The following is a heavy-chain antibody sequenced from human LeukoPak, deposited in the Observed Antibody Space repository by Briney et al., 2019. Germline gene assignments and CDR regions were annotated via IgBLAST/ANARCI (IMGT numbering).Heavy chain of an antibody. Sequence: PSETLSLTCTVSGGSISSGSYYWSWIRQPAGKGLEWIGRIYTSGSTNYNPSLKSRVIISVDTSKNQFSLKLSSVTAADTAVYYCARSGSGSYDISWFDPWGQGTLVTVSS. CDR3: ARSGSGSYDISWFDP. J-gene: IGHJ5*02. D-gene: IGHD3-10*01. CDR1: GGSISSGSYY. V-gene: IGHV4-61*02. CDR2: IYTSGST.